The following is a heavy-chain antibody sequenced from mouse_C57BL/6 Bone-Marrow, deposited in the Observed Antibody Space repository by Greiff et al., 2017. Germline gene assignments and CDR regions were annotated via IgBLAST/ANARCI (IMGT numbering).Heavy chain of an antibody. CDR3: ARRTMIRAWYAY. Sequence: VQLQQPGAELVRPGSSVKLSCKASGYTFTSYWMDWVKQRPGQGLEWIGNIYPSDSETHYNQKFKDKATLTVDKSSSTAYMQLSSLTSEDSAVYYGARRTMIRAWYAYWGQGTLVTVSA. J-gene: IGHJ3*01. CDR1: GYTFTSYW. D-gene: IGHD2-4*01. V-gene: IGHV1-61*01. CDR2: IYPSDSET.